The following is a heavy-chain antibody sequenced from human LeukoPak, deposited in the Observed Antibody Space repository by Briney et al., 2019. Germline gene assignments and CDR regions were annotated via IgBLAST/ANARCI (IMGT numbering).Heavy chain of an antibody. CDR2: ISGSGDGT. V-gene: IGHV3-23*01. D-gene: IGHD3-10*01. CDR1: GFTFSSYA. Sequence: GGSLRLSCAASGFTFSSYAMSWVRQAPGKGLEWVSLISGSGDGTYYADSVKGRFTISRDNAKNSLYLQMNSLRAEDTAVYYCAKCVWFGELPHDAFDMWGQGTMVTVSS. J-gene: IGHJ3*02. CDR3: AKCVWFGELPHDAFDM.